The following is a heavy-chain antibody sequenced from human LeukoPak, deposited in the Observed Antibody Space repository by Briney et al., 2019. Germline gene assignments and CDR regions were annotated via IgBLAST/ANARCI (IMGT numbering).Heavy chain of an antibody. Sequence: GASVKVSCKASGYTFTSYDINWVRQAPGQGLEWMGWMNPNSGSTGYAQKFQGRVTITRNTSISTAYMELSGLRSEDTAVYCCARGRSTGYPYYFEYWGQGTLVTVSS. CDR2: MNPNSGST. J-gene: IGHJ4*02. D-gene: IGHD5-12*01. CDR1: GYTFTSYD. CDR3: ARGRSTGYPYYFEY. V-gene: IGHV1-8*03.